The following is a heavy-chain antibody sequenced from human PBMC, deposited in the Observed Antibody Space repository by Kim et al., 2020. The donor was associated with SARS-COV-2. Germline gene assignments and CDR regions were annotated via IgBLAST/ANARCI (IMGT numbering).Heavy chain of an antibody. Sequence: PSLKSRVTISVDTSKNQFSLKLSYVTAADTAVYYCARDRNGSGRGRYMDVWGQGTTVTVSS. D-gene: IGHD3-10*01. V-gene: IGHV4-31*02. J-gene: IGHJ6*02. CDR3: ARDRNGSGRGRYMDV.